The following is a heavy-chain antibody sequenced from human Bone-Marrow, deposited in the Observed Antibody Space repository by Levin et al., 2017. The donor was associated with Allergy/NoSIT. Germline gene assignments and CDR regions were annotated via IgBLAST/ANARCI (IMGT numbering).Heavy chain of an antibody. D-gene: IGHD3-9*01. Sequence: SCAVSGLTFSSYAMSWVRQAPGKGLEWVASIRGSGDITYYGDSVKGRFTISRDNSKSTLYLQMNSLRAEDTAVYFCAKNIYVDWLFTNYFDYWGQGSPVNVSS. CDR2: IRGSGDIT. J-gene: IGHJ4*02. CDR1: GLTFSSYA. V-gene: IGHV3-23*01. CDR3: AKNIYVDWLFTNYFDY.